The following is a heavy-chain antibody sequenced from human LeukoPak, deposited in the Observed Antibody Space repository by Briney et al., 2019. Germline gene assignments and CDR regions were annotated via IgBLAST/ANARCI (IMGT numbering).Heavy chain of an antibody. Sequence: GGSLRLSCAASGFTFSDYYMSWIRQAPGKGLEWVSYISSSGSTIYYADSVKGRFTISRDNAKNSLYLQMNSLRAEDTAVYYCARDIPSSPVSLWGATSSFDYWGQGTLVTVSS. CDR2: ISSSGSTI. CDR1: GFTFSDYY. D-gene: IGHD1-26*01. V-gene: IGHV3-11*01. J-gene: IGHJ4*02. CDR3: ARDIPSSPVSLWGATSSFDY.